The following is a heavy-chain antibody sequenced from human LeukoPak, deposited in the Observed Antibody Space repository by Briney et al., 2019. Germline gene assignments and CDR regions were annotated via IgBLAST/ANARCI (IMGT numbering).Heavy chain of an antibody. CDR2: ISGTGVNT. V-gene: IGHV3-23*01. Sequence: GGSLRLSCAVSGFTFSSYAMSWVRQAPGKGLEWVPSISGTGVNTFDADSVKGRFTISRDNSKNTLYLQMNSLRAEDTAIYDCARTYYYHSSNYLDAFDIWGQGTMVTVSS. CDR3: ARTYYYHSSNYLDAFDI. CDR1: GFTFSSYA. D-gene: IGHD3-22*01. J-gene: IGHJ3*02.